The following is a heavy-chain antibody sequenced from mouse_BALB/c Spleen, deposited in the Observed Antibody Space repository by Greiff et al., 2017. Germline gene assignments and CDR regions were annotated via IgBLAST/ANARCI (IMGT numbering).Heavy chain of an antibody. CDR1: GFTFSSYA. Sequence: EVQLVESGGGLVKPGGSLKLSCAASGFTFSSYAMSWVRQTPEKRLEWVATISSGGSYTYYPDSVKGRFTISRDNAKNTLYLQMSSLRSEDTAMYYCANRRFAYWGQGTLVTVSA. CDR3: ANRRFAY. J-gene: IGHJ3*01. V-gene: IGHV5-9-3*01. CDR2: ISSGGSYT.